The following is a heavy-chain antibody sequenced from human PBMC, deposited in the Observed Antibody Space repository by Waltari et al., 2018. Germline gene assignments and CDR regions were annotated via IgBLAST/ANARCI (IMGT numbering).Heavy chain of an antibody. CDR3: ARLSRGDFGGGFDP. CDR1: GGSISSYY. CDR2: IYYSGST. J-gene: IGHJ5*02. Sequence: QVQLQESGPGLVKPSETLSLTCTVSGGSISSYYWSWIRQPPGKGLEWIGYIYYSGSTIYNPSLKSRVTISVDTSKNQFSLKLSSVTAADTAVYYCARLSRGDFGGGFDPWGQGTLVTVSS. V-gene: IGHV4-59*08. D-gene: IGHD3-3*01.